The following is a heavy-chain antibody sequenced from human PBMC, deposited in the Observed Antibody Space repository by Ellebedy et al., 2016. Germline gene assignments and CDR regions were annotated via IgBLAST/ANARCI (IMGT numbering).Heavy chain of an antibody. CDR1: GFTFGTYW. Sequence: GGSLRLXXAASGFTFGTYWMSWVRQAPGKGPEWVANIRQDGSDKYYVDSVKGQFTISRDNAKNSLYLQMNSLRAEDTAVYYCARGASSAYQDWGQGTLVIVSS. CDR2: IRQDGSDK. V-gene: IGHV3-7*01. CDR3: ARGASSAYQD. J-gene: IGHJ4*02.